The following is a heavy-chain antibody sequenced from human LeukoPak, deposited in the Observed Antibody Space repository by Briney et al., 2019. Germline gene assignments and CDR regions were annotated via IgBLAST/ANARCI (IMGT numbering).Heavy chain of an antibody. CDR1: GFTFNTYT. CDR2: IWYDGSKK. CDR3: ARDVDCSSSSCYELDY. D-gene: IGHD2-2*01. Sequence: PGGSLRLSCAASGFTFNTYTMNWVRQAPGQGLEWVAVIWYDGSKKYYADSVKGRFTISRDTSKNTLYLQMTSLRVEDTAVYYCARDVDCSSSSCYELDYWGQGTLVTVSS. J-gene: IGHJ4*02. V-gene: IGHV3-33*08.